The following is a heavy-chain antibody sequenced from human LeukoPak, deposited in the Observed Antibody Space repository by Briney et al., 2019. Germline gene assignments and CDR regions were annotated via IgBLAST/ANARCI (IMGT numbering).Heavy chain of an antibody. D-gene: IGHD2-2*02. Sequence: SETLSLTCTVSGGSISSHYWSWIRQPPGKGLEWIGYNYYSGSTNYNPSLKSRVTISVDTSKNQFSLKLSSVTAADTAVYYCARKLYCSSTSCYIFDYWGQGTLVTVSS. CDR2: NYYSGST. V-gene: IGHV4-59*11. J-gene: IGHJ4*02. CDR3: ARKLYCSSTSCYIFDY. CDR1: GGSISSHY.